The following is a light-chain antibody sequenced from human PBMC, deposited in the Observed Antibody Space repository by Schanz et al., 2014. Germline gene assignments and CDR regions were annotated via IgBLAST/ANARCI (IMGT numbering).Light chain of an antibody. Sequence: QSVLTQPPSVSGAPGQRVIISCTGSSSNIGAGYDVHWYQQLLGTAPKLLIYGNSNRPSGVPDRFSGSNSGTSASLAITGLQAEDEADYYCQSYDSSLSAQVFGTGTKLTVL. J-gene: IGLJ1*01. CDR3: QSYDSSLSAQV. CDR1: SSNIGAGYD. CDR2: GNS. V-gene: IGLV1-40*01.